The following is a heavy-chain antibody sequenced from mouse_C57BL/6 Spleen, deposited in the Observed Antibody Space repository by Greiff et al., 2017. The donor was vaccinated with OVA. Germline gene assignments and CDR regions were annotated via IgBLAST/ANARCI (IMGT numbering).Heavy chain of an antibody. V-gene: IGHV1-52*01. CDR1: GYTFTSYW. J-gene: IGHJ3*01. D-gene: IGHD2-4*01. CDR2: IDPSDSET. Sequence: QVHVKQPGAELVRPGSSVKLSCKASGYTFTSYWMHWVKQRPIQGLEWIGNIDPSDSETHYNQKFKDKATLTVDKSSSTAYMQLSSLTSEDSAVYYCARGYYDYAWFAYWGQGTLVTVSA. CDR3: ARGYYDYAWFAY.